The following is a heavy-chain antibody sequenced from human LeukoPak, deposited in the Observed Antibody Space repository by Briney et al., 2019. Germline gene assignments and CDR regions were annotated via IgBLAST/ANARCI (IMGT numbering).Heavy chain of an antibody. V-gene: IGHV3-33*01. CDR2: IWYDGSNK. CDR1: GFTFSSYG. CDR3: ARDKYSSGWRNSNWFDP. J-gene: IGHJ5*02. D-gene: IGHD6-19*01. Sequence: GGSLRLSCAAPGFTFSSYGMHWVRQAPGKGLEWVAVIWYDGSNKYYADSVKGRFTISRDNSKNTLYLQMNSLRAEDTAVYYCARDKYSSGWRNSNWFDPWGQGTLVTVSS.